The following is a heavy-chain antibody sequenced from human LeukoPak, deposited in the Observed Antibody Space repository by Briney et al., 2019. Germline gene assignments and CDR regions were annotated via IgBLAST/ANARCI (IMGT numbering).Heavy chain of an antibody. J-gene: IGHJ3*02. CDR1: GFTLSTYT. Sequence: GGSLRLSCAAPGFTLSTYTMNWVRQAPGKGLQWFSYISSSSSTIYYADSVKGRFTISRDNAKNSLYLQMNSLRDEDTAVYYCAREYSSSSGRAFDIWGQGTMVTVSS. CDR3: AREYSSSSGRAFDI. D-gene: IGHD6-6*01. CDR2: ISSSSSTI. V-gene: IGHV3-48*02.